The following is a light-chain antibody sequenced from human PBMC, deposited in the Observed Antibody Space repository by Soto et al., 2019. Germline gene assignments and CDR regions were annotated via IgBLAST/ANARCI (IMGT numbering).Light chain of an antibody. CDR2: AAS. CDR1: QFNRND. J-gene: IGKJ4*01. Sequence: ATQMTQSPSSLSASVGDRVTITCRASQFNRNDLGWYQQKPGKAPKLLIFAASKLQSGVPSRFSGSGSGTDFTLTISSLQPEDFATYYCLQDYTYPLTFGGGTRVDIK. CDR3: LQDYTYPLT. V-gene: IGKV1-6*02.